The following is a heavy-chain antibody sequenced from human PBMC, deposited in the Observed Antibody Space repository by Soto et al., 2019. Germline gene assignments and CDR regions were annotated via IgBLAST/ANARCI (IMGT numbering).Heavy chain of an antibody. Sequence: SETLSLTCTVSGGSISSYFWSWIRQPPGKGLEWIGYINYSGSTNYNPSLKSRVIISVDTSNNQFSLKLGSVTAADTAVYYCARDSPVDLIYVWGMDVWGQGTTVTVSS. D-gene: IGHD3-16*01. V-gene: IGHV4-59*01. J-gene: IGHJ6*02. CDR3: ARDSPVDLIYVWGMDV. CDR1: GGSISSYF. CDR2: INYSGST.